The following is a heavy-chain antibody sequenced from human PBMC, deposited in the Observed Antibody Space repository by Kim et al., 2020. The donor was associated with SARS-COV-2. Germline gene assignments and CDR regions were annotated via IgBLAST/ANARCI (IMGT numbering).Heavy chain of an antibody. J-gene: IGHJ4*02. Sequence: ASVKVSCKASGYTFTSYYMHWVRQAPGQGLEWMGIINPSGGSTSYAQKFQGRVTMTRDTSTSTVYMELSSLRSEDTAVYYCARDRGEGYGYHRPDYWGQGTLVTVSS. CDR2: INPSGGST. V-gene: IGHV1-46*01. CDR1: GYTFTSYY. CDR3: ARDRGEGYGYHRPDY. D-gene: IGHD5-18*01.